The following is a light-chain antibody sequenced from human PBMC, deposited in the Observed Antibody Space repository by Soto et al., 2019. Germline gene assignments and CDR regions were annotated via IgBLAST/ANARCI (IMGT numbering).Light chain of an antibody. CDR2: DVT. J-gene: IGLJ1*01. Sequence: QSVLTQPRSVSGSPGQSVTISCTETSSDVGGYNFVSWYQQHPGKAPKLMIYDVTKRPSGVPDRFSGSKSGNTASLTISGLQAEDEADYYCCSYAGSNTYAFGTGTKVTVL. CDR3: CSYAGSNTYA. CDR1: SSDVGGYNF. V-gene: IGLV2-11*01.